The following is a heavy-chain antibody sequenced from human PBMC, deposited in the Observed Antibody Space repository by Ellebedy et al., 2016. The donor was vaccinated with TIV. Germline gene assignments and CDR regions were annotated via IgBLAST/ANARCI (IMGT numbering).Heavy chain of an antibody. CDR3: AKDSREGYYYYMDV. CDR2: ISWNSGSI. J-gene: IGHJ6*03. D-gene: IGHD1-26*01. Sequence: GGSLRLSCAASGFTFDDYAMHWVRQAPGKGLEWVSGISWNSGSIGYADPVKGRFTISRDNAKNSLYLQMNSLRAEDTALYYCAKDSREGYYYYMDVWGKGTTVTVSS. CDR1: GFTFDDYA. V-gene: IGHV3-9*01.